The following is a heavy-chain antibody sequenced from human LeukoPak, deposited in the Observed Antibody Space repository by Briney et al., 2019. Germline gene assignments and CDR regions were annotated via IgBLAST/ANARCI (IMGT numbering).Heavy chain of an antibody. CDR1: GFTFSSYG. J-gene: IGHJ4*02. V-gene: IGHV3-23*01. Sequence: GGTLRLSCAASGFTFSSYGMSWVRQARGKGLEWVSAISGSGGSTYYADSVKGRFTISRDNSKNTLYLQMNSLRAEDTAVYYWAADPSWLLRYVGYGYEFDYWGQGTLVTVSS. D-gene: IGHD5-12*01. CDR3: AADPSWLLRYVGYGYEFDY. CDR2: ISGSGGST.